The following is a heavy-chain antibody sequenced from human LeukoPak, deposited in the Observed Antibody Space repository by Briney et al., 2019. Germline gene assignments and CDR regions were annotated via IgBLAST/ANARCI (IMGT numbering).Heavy chain of an antibody. Sequence: PSETLSLTCTVSGGSISSYYWSWIRQPAGKGLEWIGRIYSSGNTDYNPSLKSRVTISVDTSKNQFSLKLSSVTAADTAVYYCARRTNTNSSGWSRYYYYYYGMDVWGQGTTVTVSS. CDR1: GGSISSYY. V-gene: IGHV4-4*07. CDR2: IYSSGNT. J-gene: IGHJ6*02. CDR3: ARRTNTNSSGWSRYYYYYYGMDV. D-gene: IGHD6-19*01.